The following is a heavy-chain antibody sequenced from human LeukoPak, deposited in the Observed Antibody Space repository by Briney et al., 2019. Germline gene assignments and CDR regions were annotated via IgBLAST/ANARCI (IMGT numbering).Heavy chain of an antibody. CDR2: IYPGNSDT. J-gene: IGHJ4*02. V-gene: IGHV5-51*01. CDR3: VRHRNWNYDY. D-gene: IGHD1-1*01. Sequence: GESLKISCKGSGYSYPTYWIAWVRQIPGKGLEWMGIIYPGNSDTRYSPSFQGQVTISADKSITTAYLQWSGLTASDTAMYYCVRHRNWNYDYWGQGTLVTVSS. CDR1: GYSYPTYW.